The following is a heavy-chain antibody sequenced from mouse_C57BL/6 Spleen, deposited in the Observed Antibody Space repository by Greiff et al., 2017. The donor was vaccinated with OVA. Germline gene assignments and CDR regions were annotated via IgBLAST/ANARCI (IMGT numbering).Heavy chain of an antibody. V-gene: IGHV5-6*01. D-gene: IGHD1-1*01. CDR2: ISSGGSYT. J-gene: IGHJ2*01. CDR1: GFTFSSYG. Sequence: EVHLVESGGDLVKPGGSLKLSCAASGFTFSSYGMSWVRQTPDKRLEWVATISSGGSYTYYPDSVKGRFTISGDNAKNTLYMQMSSLKSEDTAMYYCAREGDTTVVVFDYWGQGTTLTVSS. CDR3: AREGDTTVVVFDY.